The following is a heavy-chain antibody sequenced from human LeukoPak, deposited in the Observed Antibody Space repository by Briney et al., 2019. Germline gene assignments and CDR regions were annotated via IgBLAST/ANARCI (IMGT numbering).Heavy chain of an antibody. CDR1: GFTFSSYS. CDR3: ARSRDGYNPFDY. CDR2: ISSSSSYI. V-gene: IGHV3-21*01. J-gene: IGHJ4*02. D-gene: IGHD5-24*01. Sequence: PGGSLRLSCAASGFTFSSYSMNWVRQAPGKGLEWVSSISSSSSYIYYADSVKGRFTISRDNAKNSLYLQMNSLRAEDTAVYYCARSRDGYNPFDYWGQGTLVTVSS.